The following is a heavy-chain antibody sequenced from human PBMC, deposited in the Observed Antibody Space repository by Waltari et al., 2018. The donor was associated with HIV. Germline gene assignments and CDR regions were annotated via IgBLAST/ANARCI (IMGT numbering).Heavy chain of an antibody. Sequence: QVQLQESGPGLVKPSQTLSLTCTVSGGSISSGSYYWSWIRQPAGKGLEWVGRIYTSGSTNYSPCLNGRVTISVDTAKNQVSLKLSSVTAADTAVYCWAREPPRDYYDSSGLVNDLFDYWGQGTLVTVSS. CDR2: IYTSGST. J-gene: IGHJ4*02. CDR3: AREPPRDYYDSSGLVNDLFDY. CDR1: GGSISSGSYY. D-gene: IGHD3-22*01. V-gene: IGHV4-61*02.